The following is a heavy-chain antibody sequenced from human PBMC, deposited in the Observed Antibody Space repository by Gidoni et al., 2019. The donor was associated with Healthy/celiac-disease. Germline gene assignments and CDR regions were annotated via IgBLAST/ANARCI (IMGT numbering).Heavy chain of an antibody. CDR1: GSTFSSYG. CDR2: ISYDGSNK. CDR3: AYYDFWSGYSFDY. V-gene: IGHV3-30*03. J-gene: IGHJ4*02. Sequence: QVQLVESAVGVVQPGRYLRLSCAASGSTFSSYGMHWFRQAPGKGLAWVAVISYDGSNKYYADSVKGRFTISRDHYKNTLYLQMNSLRAEDTAVYYCAYYDFWSGYSFDYWGQGTLVTVSS. D-gene: IGHD3-3*01.